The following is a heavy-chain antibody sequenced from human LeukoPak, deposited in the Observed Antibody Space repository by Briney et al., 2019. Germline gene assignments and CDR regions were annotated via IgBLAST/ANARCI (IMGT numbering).Heavy chain of an antibody. V-gene: IGHV3-48*01. J-gene: IGHJ4*02. CDR1: GFSFSAYW. D-gene: IGHD6-19*01. Sequence: PGGSLRLSCEVSGFSFSAYWMSWVRQAPGKGLEWVSYISRTSSPIYYADSVRGRFTISRDSVKNSLYLQMNNLRAEDTAVYYCARGLRISVAGMPAFDYWGQGTLVTVSS. CDR3: ARGLRISVAGMPAFDY. CDR2: ISRTSSPI.